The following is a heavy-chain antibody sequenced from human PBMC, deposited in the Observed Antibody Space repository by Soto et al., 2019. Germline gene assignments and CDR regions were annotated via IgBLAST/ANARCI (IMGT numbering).Heavy chain of an antibody. D-gene: IGHD6-19*01. CDR1: GGSISTYY. Sequence: SETLSLTCTVSGGSISTYYWNWIRQPAGKRLEWLGRIYTSGYTKYNPSLKSRVTMSLDTSKRQFSLKLSSVTAADTAVYYCARETVDGTDNWFDPWGQGILVTVSS. CDR2: IYTSGYT. V-gene: IGHV4-4*07. J-gene: IGHJ5*02. CDR3: ARETVDGTDNWFDP.